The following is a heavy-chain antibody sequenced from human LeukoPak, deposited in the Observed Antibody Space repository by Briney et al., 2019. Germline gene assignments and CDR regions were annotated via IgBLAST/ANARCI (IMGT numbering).Heavy chain of an antibody. D-gene: IGHD2-2*01. J-gene: IGHJ6*02. CDR1: GGTFSSYA. Sequence: SSVKVSCKASGGTFSSYAISWVRQAPGQGLEWMGRIIPILGIANYAQKFQGRDKITADKSTSTAYMELSSLRSEDTTVYYCARASIVVVPAAMAANYYYGMDVWGQGTTVTVSS. CDR3: ARASIVVVPAAMAANYYYGMDV. V-gene: IGHV1-69*04. CDR2: IIPILGIA.